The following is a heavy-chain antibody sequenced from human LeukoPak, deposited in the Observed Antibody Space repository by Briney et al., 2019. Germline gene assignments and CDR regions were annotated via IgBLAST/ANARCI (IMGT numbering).Heavy chain of an antibody. Sequence: SETLSLTCTASGVSISSYDWSWLRQPPGKGLEWIGYIYYSGSTNYNPSLKSRVTISVDTSKNQFSLKLSSVTAADTAVYYCARHAHREMATIHFDYWGQGTLVTVSS. V-gene: IGHV4-59*08. CDR3: ARHAHREMATIHFDY. CDR1: GVSISSYD. D-gene: IGHD5-24*01. J-gene: IGHJ4*02. CDR2: IYYSGST.